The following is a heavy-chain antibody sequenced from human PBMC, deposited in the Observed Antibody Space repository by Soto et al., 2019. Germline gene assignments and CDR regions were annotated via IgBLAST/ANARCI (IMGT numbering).Heavy chain of an antibody. V-gene: IGHV4-31*03. D-gene: IGHD4-17*01. CDR3: ARQSTVTGNYYFDS. CDR1: GASISSRGFY. CDR2: ISYSGTT. J-gene: IGHJ4*02. Sequence: QVQLQESGPGLVKPSQTLSLPCPVSGASISSRGFYWTWIRQLPGKGLEWIGYISYSGTTNYSPSLKSRLNISIDTSDNHFSLKLTSVTAADTAVYYCARQSTVTGNYYFDSWGQGTLVTVAT.